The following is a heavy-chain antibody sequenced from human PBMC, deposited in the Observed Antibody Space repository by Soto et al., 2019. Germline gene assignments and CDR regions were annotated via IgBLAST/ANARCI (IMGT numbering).Heavy chain of an antibody. V-gene: IGHV4-34*01. CDR2: INHSGST. J-gene: IGHJ5*02. Sequence: ETLSLTCAVYGGSFSGYYWSWIRQPPGKGLEWIGEINHSGSTNYNPSLKSRVTISVDTSKNQFSLKLSSVTAADTAVYYCARALYYYGSGRTNWFDPWGQGTLVTVSS. D-gene: IGHD3-10*01. CDR1: GGSFSGYY. CDR3: ARALYYYGSGRTNWFDP.